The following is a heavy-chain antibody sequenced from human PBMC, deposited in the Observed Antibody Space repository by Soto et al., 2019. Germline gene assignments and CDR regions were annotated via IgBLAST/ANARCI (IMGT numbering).Heavy chain of an antibody. CDR3: ARDPYSGSSPYY. J-gene: IGHJ4*02. CDR2: IIPILGIA. CDR1: GGTFSSYT. D-gene: IGHD1-26*01. Sequence: QVQLVQSGAEVKKPGSSVKVSCKASGGTFSSYTISWVRQAPGQGLAWMGRIIPILGIANYAQKFQGRVTITADKSTSTAYMELSSLRSEDTAVYYCARDPYSGSSPYYWGQGTLVTVSS. V-gene: IGHV1-69*08.